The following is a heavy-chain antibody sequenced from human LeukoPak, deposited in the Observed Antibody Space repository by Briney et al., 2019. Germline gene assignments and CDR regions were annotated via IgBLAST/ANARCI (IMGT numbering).Heavy chain of an antibody. CDR2: ISWNSGSI. V-gene: IGHV3-9*01. D-gene: IGHD5-18*01. J-gene: IGHJ4*02. CDR1: GFTFDDYA. Sequence: GGSLRLSCAASGFTFDDYAMHWVRQAPGKGLEWVSGISWNSGSIGYADSVKGRFTIFRDNAKNSLYLQMNSLRAEDTALYYCAKVQGYSYGFFDYWGQGTLVTVSS. CDR3: AKVQGYSYGFFDY.